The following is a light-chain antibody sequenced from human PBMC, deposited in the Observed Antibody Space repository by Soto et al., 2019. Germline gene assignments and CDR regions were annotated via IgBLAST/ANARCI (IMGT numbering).Light chain of an antibody. CDR2: DAS. CDR3: QQCNPPFT. CDR1: QNIGSR. V-gene: IGKV1-5*01. Sequence: DIQMTQSPSTLSASVGDRVAITCRASQNIGSRLAWYQQKPDEAPKLLIYDASSLESGVPLRFGGSGYGTDFTLIISSLQPDDFATYYCQQCNPPFTFGGGTKVDIK. J-gene: IGKJ4*01.